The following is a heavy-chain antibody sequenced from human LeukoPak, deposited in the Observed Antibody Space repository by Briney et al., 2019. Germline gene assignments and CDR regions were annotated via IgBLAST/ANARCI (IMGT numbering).Heavy chain of an antibody. D-gene: IGHD3-22*01. CDR1: EFHFSTHG. V-gene: IGHV3-23*01. CDR2: VSPSGDIT. CDR3: AKGHGDSSGYYYFDS. Sequence: PGGTLRLSCAASEFHFSTHGMNWVRQAPGKGLEWVSGVSPSGDITYYADSVMGRFTISRDNRKSTVYLQMNSLRVEDTAVYYCAKGHGDSSGYYYFDSWGQGTLVTVSS. J-gene: IGHJ4*02.